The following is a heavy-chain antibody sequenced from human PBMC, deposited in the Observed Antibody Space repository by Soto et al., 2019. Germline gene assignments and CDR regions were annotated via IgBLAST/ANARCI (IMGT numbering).Heavy chain of an antibody. CDR2: INPANGNT. CDR3: AREGKPLFRELVGWFDP. J-gene: IGHJ5*02. V-gene: IGHV1-3*01. D-gene: IGHD1-7*01. Sequence: QVQLVQSGAEVKKAGASVQISCQASGYPFTSHAIYWVRQAPGQRPEWMGWINPANGNTKYSPKFQGRVTITMDTSASTAYMELRTLTSEDTGLYSCAREGKPLFRELVGWFDPWGQGTLLTVSS. CDR1: GYPFTSHA.